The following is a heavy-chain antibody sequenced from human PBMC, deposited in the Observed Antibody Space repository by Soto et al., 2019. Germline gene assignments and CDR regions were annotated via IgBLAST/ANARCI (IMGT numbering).Heavy chain of an antibody. Sequence: EVQLLESGGGLEQPGGSLRLSCAASGFTFSDYGMSWVRQAPGKGLEWVSAISGSGSTFYADSVKGRFTISRDNSKNTLYLQINSQRAEDTAVYYCAKDYLRWAQSWGQGTLVTVSS. D-gene: IGHD1-26*01. V-gene: IGHV3-23*01. J-gene: IGHJ5*02. CDR3: AKDYLRWAQS. CDR1: GFTFSDYG. CDR2: ISGSGST.